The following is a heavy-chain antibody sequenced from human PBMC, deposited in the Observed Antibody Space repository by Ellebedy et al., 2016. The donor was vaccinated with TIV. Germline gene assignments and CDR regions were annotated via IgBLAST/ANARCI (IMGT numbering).Heavy chain of an antibody. CDR1: GYTFTGYY. Sequence: AASVKVSCKASGYTFTGYYMHWARQAPGQGREWMGWINPNSGGTNYAQKFQGRVTMTRDTSISTAYIELSRLRSDDTAVYYCARSLSWSQDYYYGMDVWGQGTTVTVSS. CDR3: ARSLSWSQDYYYGMDV. CDR2: INPNSGGT. J-gene: IGHJ6*02. D-gene: IGHD2-8*01. V-gene: IGHV1-2*02.